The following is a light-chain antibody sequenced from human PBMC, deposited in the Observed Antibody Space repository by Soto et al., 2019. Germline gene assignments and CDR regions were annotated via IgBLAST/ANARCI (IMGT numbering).Light chain of an antibody. Sequence: QDIRKDLGWYQQKPGEAPKLLIFAASMLESGVPARFSGGGSGTDFTLTISSLQPEDFATYYCLQDYNYPRTFGQGTKVDSK. V-gene: IGKV1-6*01. CDR2: AAS. CDR3: LQDYNYPRT. CDR1: QDIRKD. J-gene: IGKJ1*01.